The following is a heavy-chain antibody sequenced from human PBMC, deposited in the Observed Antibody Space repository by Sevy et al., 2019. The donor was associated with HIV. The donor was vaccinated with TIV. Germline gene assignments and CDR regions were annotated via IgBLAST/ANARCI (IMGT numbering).Heavy chain of an antibody. V-gene: IGHV3-53*01. J-gene: IGHJ4*02. Sequence: GGSLRLSCAASGFTVSSNFMSWVRQAPGKGLEWVSVIYIGGTTYYADSVKGRFTISRDNSKNTLYLQMNSLRAEDTAVYYCARGKHISDYYGSFDYLGQGTLVTVSS. CDR3: ARGKHISDYYGSFDY. D-gene: IGHD4-17*01. CDR1: GFTVSSNF. CDR2: IYIGGTT.